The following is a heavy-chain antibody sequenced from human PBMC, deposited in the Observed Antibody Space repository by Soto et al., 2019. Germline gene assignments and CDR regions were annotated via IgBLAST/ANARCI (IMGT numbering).Heavy chain of an antibody. J-gene: IGHJ3*02. D-gene: IGHD6-19*01. V-gene: IGHV4-59*01. CDR1: GGSISRYY. CDR2: IYYSGST. CDR3: ARQQWLVLNAFDI. Sequence: NPSETLSLTCTVSGGSISRYYWSWIRQPPGKGLEWIGYIYYSGSTNYNPSLKSRVTISVDTSKNQFSLKLSSLTAADTAVYYCARQQWLVLNAFDIWGQGTMVT.